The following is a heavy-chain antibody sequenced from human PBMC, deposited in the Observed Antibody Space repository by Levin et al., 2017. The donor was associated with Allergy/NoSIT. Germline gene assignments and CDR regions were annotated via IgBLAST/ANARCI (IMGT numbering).Heavy chain of an antibody. CDR3: ARRNGRGHFDY. D-gene: IGHD1-1*01. J-gene: IGHJ4*02. CDR1: GFTFSSYD. Sequence: GESLKISCAASGFTFSSYDMHWVRQATGKGLEWVSAIGTAGDTYYPGSVKGRFTISRENAKNSLYLQMNSLRAGDTAVYYCARRNGRGHFDYWGQGTLVTVSS. CDR2: IGTAGDT. V-gene: IGHV3-13*04.